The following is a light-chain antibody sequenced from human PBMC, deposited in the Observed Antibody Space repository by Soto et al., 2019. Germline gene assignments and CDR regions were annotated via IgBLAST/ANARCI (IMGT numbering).Light chain of an antibody. CDR1: QGISSY. CDR3: QQLNSYPRT. Sequence: DIHLTQSPSFLSASVGDRVTITCGASQGISSYLAWYQQKPGKAPKLLIYAASTLQSGVPSRFSGSGSGTELTLTISSLQPEDFATYYCQQLNSYPRTFGQGTKVEIK. CDR2: AAS. V-gene: IGKV1-9*01. J-gene: IGKJ1*01.